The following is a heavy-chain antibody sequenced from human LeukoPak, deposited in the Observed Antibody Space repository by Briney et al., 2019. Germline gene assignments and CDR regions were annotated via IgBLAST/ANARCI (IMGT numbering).Heavy chain of an antibody. CDR2: ISGSGGST. Sequence: PGGSLRLSCAASGFTFSNYAMSWVRQAPGKGLEWVSAISGSGGSTYYADSVKGRFTISRDNSKNTLYLQMNSLRAEDTAVYYCAKGAELWFGELLESWFDPWGQGTLVTVSS. CDR3: AKGAELWFGELLESWFDP. J-gene: IGHJ5*02. CDR1: GFTFSNYA. D-gene: IGHD3-10*01. V-gene: IGHV3-23*01.